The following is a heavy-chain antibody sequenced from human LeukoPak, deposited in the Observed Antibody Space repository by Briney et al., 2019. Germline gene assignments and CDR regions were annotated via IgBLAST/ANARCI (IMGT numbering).Heavy chain of an antibody. D-gene: IGHD3-10*01. CDR2: ISTSSIYM. J-gene: IGHJ6*03. CDR1: GFKFSSYS. Sequence: GGSLRLSCAASGFKFSSYSMNWLRQAPGKGLEWVSSISTSSIYMYYAESVKGRFTISRDNAKNSLYLQMNSLRAEDTAVYYCARAPGEGYYYYYMDVWGKGTTVTISS. CDR3: ARAPGEGYYYYYMDV. V-gene: IGHV3-21*01.